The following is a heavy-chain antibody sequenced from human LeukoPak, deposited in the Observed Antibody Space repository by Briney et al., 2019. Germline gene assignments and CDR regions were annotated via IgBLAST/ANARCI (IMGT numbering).Heavy chain of an antibody. J-gene: IGHJ4*02. CDR3: TKATIHFTYYFDY. CDR1: GFTFSKYA. D-gene: IGHD2-2*01. CDR2: ISGSGGTA. V-gene: IGHV3-23*01. Sequence: GGSLRLSCAATGFTFSKYAMSWVRQAPGKGLEWVSAISGSGGTAYYADSVKGRFTISRDNSKDTLYLQMNSLRAEDAAIYYCTKATIHFTYYFDYWGQGTLVTVSS.